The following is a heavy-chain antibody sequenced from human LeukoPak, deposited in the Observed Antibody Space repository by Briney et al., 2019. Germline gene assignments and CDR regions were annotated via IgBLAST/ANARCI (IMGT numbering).Heavy chain of an antibody. Sequence: SETLSLTCTVSGGSISSSSYYWGWIRQPPGKGLEWIGSIYYSGSTYYNPSLKSRVTISVDTSKNQFSLKLSSVTAADTAVYYCARGPVSTIDAFDIWGQGTMVTVSS. D-gene: IGHD5-24*01. CDR1: GGSISSSSYY. CDR2: IYYSGST. J-gene: IGHJ3*02. CDR3: ARGPVSTIDAFDI. V-gene: IGHV4-39*07.